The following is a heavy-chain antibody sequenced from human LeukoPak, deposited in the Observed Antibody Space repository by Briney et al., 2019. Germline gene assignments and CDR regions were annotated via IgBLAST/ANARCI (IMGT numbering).Heavy chain of an antibody. J-gene: IGHJ3*02. CDR1: GFTFSDYY. Sequence: GGSLRLSCAASGFTFSDYYMSWIRQAPGKGLEWVSYISSSGNIIYYADSVKGRFTISRDNAKNSLYLQMNSLRAEDTAVYYCARDGTTYDAFDIWGQGTMVTVSS. V-gene: IGHV3-11*01. D-gene: IGHD1-7*01. CDR3: ARDGTTYDAFDI. CDR2: ISSSGNII.